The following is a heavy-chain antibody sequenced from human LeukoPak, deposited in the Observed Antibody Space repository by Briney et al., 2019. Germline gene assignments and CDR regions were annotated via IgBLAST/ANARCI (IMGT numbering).Heavy chain of an antibody. J-gene: IGHJ5*02. D-gene: IGHD1-26*01. CDR2: INHSGST. CDR3: ARGPSGSLGRRRSPFDP. Sequence: SETLSLTCAVYGGSFSGYYWSWLPQPPGKGLEWIGEINHSGSTNYNPSLKSRVTISVDTSENQFSLKLSSVTAADTAVYYCARGPSGSLGRRRSPFDPWGQGTLVTVSS. CDR1: GGSFSGYY. V-gene: IGHV4-34*01.